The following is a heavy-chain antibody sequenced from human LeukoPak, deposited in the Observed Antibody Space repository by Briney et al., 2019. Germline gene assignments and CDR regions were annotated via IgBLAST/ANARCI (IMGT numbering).Heavy chain of an antibody. V-gene: IGHV3-11*01. CDR3: ATSPPPAYNHLDY. J-gene: IGHJ4*02. D-gene: IGHD5-24*01. CDR2: MNSDGTKI. Sequence: PGGSLRLSCAASGFIFSDYYMNWIRQAPGKGLEWLSYMNSDGTKIYYADSVKGRFTVSRDNAGSSLYLHMNSLRAEDTAVYYCATSPPPAYNHLDYCGQGALVTVSS. CDR1: GFIFSDYY.